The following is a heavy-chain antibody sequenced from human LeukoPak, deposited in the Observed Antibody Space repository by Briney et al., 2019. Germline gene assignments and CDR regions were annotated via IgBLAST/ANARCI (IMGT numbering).Heavy chain of an antibody. CDR3: ARGPTIRGYSGYAFLDP. V-gene: IGHV1-69*05. J-gene: IGHJ5*02. Sequence: SVKVSCKASGGTFSSYAISWVRQAPGQGLEWMGGIIPIFGTANYAQKFQGRVTITTDESTSIAYMELSSLRSEDTAVYYCARGPTIRGYSGYAFLDPWGQGTLVTVSS. CDR2: IIPIFGTA. D-gene: IGHD5-12*01. CDR1: GGTFSSYA.